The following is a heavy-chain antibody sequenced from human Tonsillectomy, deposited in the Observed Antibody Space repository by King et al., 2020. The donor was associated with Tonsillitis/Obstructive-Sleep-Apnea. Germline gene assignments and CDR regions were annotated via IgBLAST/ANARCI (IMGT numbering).Heavy chain of an antibody. CDR2: ISGGAGGT. V-gene: IGHV3-43*02. J-gene: IGHJ6*03. CDR3: AKSTYSYYMDV. Sequence: VQLVESGGGVVQPGGSLRLSCAASGFTFDDYAMHWVRQAPGKGLEWVSLISGGAGGTYYADSVKGRFTISRDNSKNSLYLQMNSLRTEDTALYYCAKSTYSYYMDVWGTGTTVTVSS. CDR1: GFTFDDYA.